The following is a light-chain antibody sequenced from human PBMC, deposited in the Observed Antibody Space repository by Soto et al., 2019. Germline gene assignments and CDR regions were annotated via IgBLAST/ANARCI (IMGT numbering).Light chain of an antibody. J-gene: IGLJ1*01. Sequence: QSVLTQPPSASGTPGQRVTISYSGSSSNIGSNTVNWYQQLPGTAPKLLIYSNNQRPSGVPDRFSGSKSGTSATLGITGLQTGDEADYYCGTWDSSLSAFVFGTGTKVTVL. V-gene: IGLV1-44*01. CDR2: SNN. CDR3: GTWDSSLSAFV. CDR1: SSNIGSNT.